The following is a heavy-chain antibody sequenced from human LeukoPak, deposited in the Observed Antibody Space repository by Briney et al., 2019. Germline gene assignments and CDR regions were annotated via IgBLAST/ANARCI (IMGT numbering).Heavy chain of an antibody. D-gene: IGHD3-10*01. J-gene: IGHJ5*02. CDR2: INPSGGST. CDR1: GYTFTSYY. CDR3: AAEYYYGSGSYSFWFDP. Sequence: ASVKVSCKASGYTFTSYYMHWVRQAPGQGLEWMGLINPSGGSTSYAQKFQGRVTMTRDTSTSTVYMELSSLRSEDTAVYYCAAEYYYGSGSYSFWFDPWGQGTLVTVSS. V-gene: IGHV1-46*01.